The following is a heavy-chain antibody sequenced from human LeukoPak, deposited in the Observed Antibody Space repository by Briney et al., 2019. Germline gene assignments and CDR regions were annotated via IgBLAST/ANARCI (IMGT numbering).Heavy chain of an antibody. D-gene: IGHD6-13*01. CDR1: GYTFTSYD. Sequence: ASVKVSCKASGYTFTSYDINWVRQATGQGLEWMGWMNPNSGNTGYAQKFQGRVTMTRNTSISTAYIELSSLRSEDTAVYYCARGILRQQLVHTYWGQGTLVTVSS. CDR2: MNPNSGNT. CDR3: ARGILRQQLVHTY. J-gene: IGHJ4*02. V-gene: IGHV1-8*01.